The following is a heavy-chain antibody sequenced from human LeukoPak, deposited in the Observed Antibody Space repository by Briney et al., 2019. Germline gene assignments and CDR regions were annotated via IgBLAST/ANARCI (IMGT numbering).Heavy chain of an antibody. CDR2: INHSGST. CDR1: GGSFSGYY. Sequence: SETLSLTCAVYGGSFSGYYWSWIRQPPGKGLEWIGEINHSGSTNYNPSLKSRVTISVDTSKNQFSLKLGSVTAADTAVYYCARAGRTMVRGVIRYWGQGTLVTDSS. D-gene: IGHD3-10*01. CDR3: ARAGRTMVRGVIRY. V-gene: IGHV4-34*01. J-gene: IGHJ4*02.